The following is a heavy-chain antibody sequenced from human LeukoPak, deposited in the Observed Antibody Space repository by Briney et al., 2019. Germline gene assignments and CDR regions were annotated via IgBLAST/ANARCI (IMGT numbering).Heavy chain of an antibody. D-gene: IGHD2-15*01. CDR1: GFTFSSYG. V-gene: IGHV3-33*06. Sequence: GGSLRLSCAASGFTFSSYGMHWVRQAPGKGLEWGAVIWLDGGNKYYADSVKGRFTISRDNSKNTLYLQMNSLRAEDTAVYYCAKDVGYCSGGSCYASYYFDYWGQGTLVTVSS. CDR3: AKDVGYCSGGSCYASYYFDY. J-gene: IGHJ4*02. CDR2: IWLDGGNK.